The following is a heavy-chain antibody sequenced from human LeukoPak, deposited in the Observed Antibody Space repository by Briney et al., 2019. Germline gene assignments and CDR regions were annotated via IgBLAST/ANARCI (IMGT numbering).Heavy chain of an antibody. CDR1: GFTFSSYS. CDR2: ISSSSSYI. J-gene: IGHJ4*02. V-gene: IGHV3-21*01. Sequence: GGSLRLSCAASGFTFSSYSMNWVRQAPGKGLEWVSSISSSSSYIYYADSVKGRFTISRDNAKNSLYLQMNSLRAEDTAVYYCARDILGMGGGFDYWAREPWSPSPQ. CDR3: ARDILGMGGGFDY. D-gene: IGHD5-24*01.